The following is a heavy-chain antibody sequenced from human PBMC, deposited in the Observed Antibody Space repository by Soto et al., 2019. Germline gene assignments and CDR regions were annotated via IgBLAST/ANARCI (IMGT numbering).Heavy chain of an antibody. CDR1: GFIFNNYG. V-gene: IGHV3-33*01. CDR3: ARDKAVAAKGVHFDY. Sequence: PGGSLRLSCATSGFIFNNYGMHWARQAPGKGLEWVAVVWHDGKYKYYADSVRGRFTISRDKSNNTVFLQMDSLRAEDTAVYYCARDKAVAAKGVHFDYWGQGSLVTVSS. D-gene: IGHD2-15*01. J-gene: IGHJ4*02. CDR2: VWHDGKYK.